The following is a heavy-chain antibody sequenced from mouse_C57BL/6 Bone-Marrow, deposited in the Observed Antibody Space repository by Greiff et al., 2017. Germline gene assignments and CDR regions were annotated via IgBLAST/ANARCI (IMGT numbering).Heavy chain of an antibody. V-gene: IGHV1-11*01. J-gene: IGHJ3*01. CDR1: GYTFTDHI. CDR2: IYPVSGET. CDR3: GRGITTVVKRFAY. Sequence: VQLQQSGAELASPGASVTLSCKASGYTFTDHIMNWVKKRPGQGLEWIGRIYPVSGETNYNQKFMGKATFSVDRSSSTVYMVLNSLTSEDPAVYYCGRGITTVVKRFAYWGQGTLVTVSA. D-gene: IGHD1-1*01.